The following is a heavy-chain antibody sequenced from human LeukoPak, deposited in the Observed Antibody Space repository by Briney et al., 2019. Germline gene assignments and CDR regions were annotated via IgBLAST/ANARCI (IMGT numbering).Heavy chain of an antibody. V-gene: IGHV3-48*02. D-gene: IGHD2-2*01. CDR1: GFTLSDYG. J-gene: IGHJ5*01. CDR2: ITTNSVM. Sequence: GGSLRLSCVASGFTLSDYGMSWARQAPGKGLEWISYITTNSVMFYADSVEGRFAISRDNDQNSVYLQMGVLRDDDTAVYYCTRGRYQFLGPNDSWGQGALVTVSS. CDR3: TRGRYQFLGPNDS.